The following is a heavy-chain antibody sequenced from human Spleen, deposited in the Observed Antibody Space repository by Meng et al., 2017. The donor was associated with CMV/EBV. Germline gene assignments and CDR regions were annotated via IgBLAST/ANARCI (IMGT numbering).Heavy chain of an antibody. CDR1: GFTFSSYA. Sequence: GESLKISCAASGFTFSSYAMHWVRQAAGKGLEWVSGIATAGDTYYAGSVKGRFTISRENAKNSLYLQMDSLSAGDTAVYYCAKDNWNYRSYFDYWGQGTLVTVSS. CDR3: AKDNWNYRSYFDY. J-gene: IGHJ4*02. CDR2: IATAGDT. V-gene: IGHV3-13*01. D-gene: IGHD1-7*01.